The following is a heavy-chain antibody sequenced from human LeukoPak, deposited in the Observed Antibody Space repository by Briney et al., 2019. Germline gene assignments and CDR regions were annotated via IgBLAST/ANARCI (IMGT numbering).Heavy chain of an antibody. Sequence: GRSLRLSCAASGFTFSSYAMHWVRHAPGKGLEWVAVISYDGSNKYYADSVKGRFTISRDNSKNTLYLQMNSLRAEDTAVYYCAREYYYGSGSYYGSYYYYGMDVWGKGTTVTVSS. CDR1: GFTFSSYA. CDR3: AREYYYGSGSYYGSYYYYGMDV. CDR2: ISYDGSNK. V-gene: IGHV3-30*04. J-gene: IGHJ6*04. D-gene: IGHD3-10*01.